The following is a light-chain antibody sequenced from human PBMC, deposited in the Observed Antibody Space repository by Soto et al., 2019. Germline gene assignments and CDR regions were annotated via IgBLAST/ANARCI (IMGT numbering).Light chain of an antibody. Sequence: EIVLTQSPGTLSLSPGERATLSCRASQSISSNFLAWYQQKPGQAPRLLIYGASSRAIGIPDRFSGSGSGPDFTLTISRLEPEDFAVYYCHHYDSSPWTFGQGTKVEIK. CDR2: GAS. CDR3: HHYDSSPWT. CDR1: QSISSNF. V-gene: IGKV3-20*01. J-gene: IGKJ1*01.